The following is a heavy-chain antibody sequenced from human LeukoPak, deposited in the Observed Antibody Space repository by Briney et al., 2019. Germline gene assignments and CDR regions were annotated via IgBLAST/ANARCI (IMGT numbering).Heavy chain of an antibody. CDR2: IIPIFGTA. J-gene: IGHJ6*03. Sequence: EASVKVSCKASGGTFSSYAISWVRQAPGQGLEWMGGIIPIFGTANYAQKFQGRVTITADESTSTAYMELSSLRSEDTAVYYCARGGNVVVPAALFPVGYYYYMDVWGKGTTVTVSS. V-gene: IGHV1-69*13. CDR3: ARGGNVVVPAALFPVGYYYYMDV. CDR1: GGTFSSYA. D-gene: IGHD2-2*01.